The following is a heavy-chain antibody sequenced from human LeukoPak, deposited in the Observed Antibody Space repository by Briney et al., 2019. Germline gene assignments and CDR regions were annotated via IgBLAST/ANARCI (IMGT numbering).Heavy chain of an antibody. V-gene: IGHV1-18*01. J-gene: IGHJ6*02. CDR2: ISAYNGNT. CDR3: AKNLGLYYYYGMDV. Sequence: ASVKVSCKASGYTFTSYAMHWVRQAPGQGLEWMGWISAYNGNTNYAQKLQGRVTMTTDTSASTAYMELRSLRSDDTAVYYCAKNLGLYYYYGMDVWGQGTTVTVSS. CDR1: GYTFTSYA. D-gene: IGHD1-26*01.